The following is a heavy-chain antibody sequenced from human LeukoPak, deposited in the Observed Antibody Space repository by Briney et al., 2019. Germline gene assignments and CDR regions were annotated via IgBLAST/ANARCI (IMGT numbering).Heavy chain of an antibody. CDR1: GFTFSTYW. CDR2: INQDGSEK. CDR3: ARGSNWAFDY. V-gene: IGHV3-7*05. Sequence: GGSLRLSCAASGFTFSTYWMSWVRQAPGKGLEWVANINQDGSEKYYVDSVKGRLTISRDNAENSLYLQMNSLRAEDTAIYYCARGSNWAFDYWGQGTLVTVSS. J-gene: IGHJ4*02. D-gene: IGHD7-27*01.